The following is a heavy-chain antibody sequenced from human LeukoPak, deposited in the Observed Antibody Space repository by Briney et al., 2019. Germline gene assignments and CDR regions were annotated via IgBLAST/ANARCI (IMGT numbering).Heavy chain of an antibody. J-gene: IGHJ4*02. Sequence: GGSLRLSCTASGFTLSYYGMHWVRQAPGRGLELVALMWSDGGKTSYADSVKGRFTISRDNSKNTLYLQMNSLRAEDTAVYYCAKGPTTMIVVPYYWGQGTLVTVSS. CDR2: MWSDGGKT. CDR1: GFTLSYYG. CDR3: AKGPTTMIVVPYY. V-gene: IGHV3-33*06. D-gene: IGHD3-22*01.